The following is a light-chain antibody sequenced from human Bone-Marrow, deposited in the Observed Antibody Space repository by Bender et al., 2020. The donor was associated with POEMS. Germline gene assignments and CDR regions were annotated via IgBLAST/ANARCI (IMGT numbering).Light chain of an antibody. CDR2: DGS. CDR3: QVWDSGSPI. V-gene: IGLV3-21*02. CDR1: DIGSKG. Sequence: SYVLTQPPSVSVAPGQTARITCGGNDIGSKGVQWYQQKSGQAPVVVVFDGSDRPSGIPERFSGSNSGNEATLTISGVEAGDEADYYCQVWDSGSPIFGGGTKLTVL. J-gene: IGLJ2*01.